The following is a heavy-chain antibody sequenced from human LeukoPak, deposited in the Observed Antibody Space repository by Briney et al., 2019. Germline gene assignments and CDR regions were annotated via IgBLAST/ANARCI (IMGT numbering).Heavy chain of an antibody. D-gene: IGHD4-17*01. CDR1: GGTFSSYA. CDR3: ARDLNGDSGY. V-gene: IGHV1-69*13. J-gene: IGHJ4*02. CDR2: IIPIFGTA. Sequence: ASVKVSCKASGGTFSSYAISWVRQAPGQGPEWMGGIIPIFGTANYAQKFQGRVTITADESTSTAYMELSSLRSEDTAVYYCARDLNGDSGYWGQGTLVTVSS.